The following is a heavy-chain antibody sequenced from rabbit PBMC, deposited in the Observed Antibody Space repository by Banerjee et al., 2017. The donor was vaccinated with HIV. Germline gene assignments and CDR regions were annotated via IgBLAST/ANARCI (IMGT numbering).Heavy chain of an antibody. Sequence: QEQLVESVGDLVKPGASLTLTCTVSGFTLSSYWMYWVRQAPGKGLEWIGSIATDSGSTYYASWAKGRFTISKTSSTTVTLQMTSLTAADTATYFCARDKSSYAGYGYGIYDFWGQGTLVTVS. J-gene: IGHJ6*01. V-gene: IGHV1S45*01. D-gene: IGHD7-1*01. CDR2: IATDSGST. CDR1: GFTLSSYW. CDR3: ARDKSSYAGYGYGIYDF.